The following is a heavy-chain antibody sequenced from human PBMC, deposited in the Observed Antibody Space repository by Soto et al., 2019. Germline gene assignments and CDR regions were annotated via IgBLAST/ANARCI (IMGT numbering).Heavy chain of an antibody. Sequence: PGGSLRLSCAASGFTVRSNYMNWVRQAPGKGLEWVSVIYSGGSTYYADSVKGRFNISRDNSKNTLYLQMNSLRAEDTAVYYCARVCMGADFWSDYDGMHVWGQGTTVTVSS. J-gene: IGHJ6*02. CDR3: ARVCMGADFWSDYDGMHV. CDR1: GFTVRSNY. V-gene: IGHV3-53*01. D-gene: IGHD3-3*01. CDR2: IYSGGST.